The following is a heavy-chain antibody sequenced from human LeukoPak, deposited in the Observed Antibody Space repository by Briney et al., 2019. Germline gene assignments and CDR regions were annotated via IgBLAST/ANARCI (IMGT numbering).Heavy chain of an antibody. Sequence: ASVKVSCKASGYTFISYDINWVRQATGQGLEWMGWVSTQFGNTTFAQNFQGRLTLTIDTSTAAAYMELRNLRSGDTAVYYCARDRGGPIFGAFIRPYYFDSWGRGTLVTVSS. J-gene: IGHJ4*02. V-gene: IGHV1-18*01. CDR3: ARDRGGPIFGAFIRPYYFDS. CDR2: VSTQFGNT. D-gene: IGHD3-3*01. CDR1: GYTFISYD.